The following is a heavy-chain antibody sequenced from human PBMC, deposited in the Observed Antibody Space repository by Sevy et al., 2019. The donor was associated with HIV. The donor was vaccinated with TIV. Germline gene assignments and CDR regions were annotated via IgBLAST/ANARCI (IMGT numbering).Heavy chain of an antibody. CDR3: ARDLNSGYANYYYYGMDV. V-gene: IGHV3-30*04. CDR1: GFTFINHA. CDR2: ISYDGSNK. J-gene: IGHJ6*02. D-gene: IGHD5-12*01. Sequence: GSLRLSCAASGFTFINHAMHWVRQAPGKGLEWVTVISYDGSNKYYADSVKGRFTISRDTSKSTVYLKMDSLRAEDTAVYYCARDLNSGYANYYYYGMDVWGQGTTVTVSS.